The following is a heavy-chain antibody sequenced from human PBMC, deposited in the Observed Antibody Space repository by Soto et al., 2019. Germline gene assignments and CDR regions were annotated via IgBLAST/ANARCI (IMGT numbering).Heavy chain of an antibody. Sequence: QVQLQESGPGLVKPSQTLSLTCTVSGGSISSGGYFWSWIRQPPGKGLEWIGNIYYSGNTYYNPSLKSRVTISVDTSKSLFSLKLSSVTSADTAVAFCAGWLLSWGQGILVTVSS. CDR3: AGWLLS. D-gene: IGHD3-9*01. CDR2: IYYSGNT. V-gene: IGHV4-31*03. CDR1: GGSISSGGYF. J-gene: IGHJ5*02.